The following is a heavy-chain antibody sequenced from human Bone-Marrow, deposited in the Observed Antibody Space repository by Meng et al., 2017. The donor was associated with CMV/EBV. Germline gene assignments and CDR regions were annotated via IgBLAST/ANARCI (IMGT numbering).Heavy chain of an antibody. D-gene: IGHD5-24*01. CDR2: ISPNKGDT. V-gene: IGHV1-2*02. CDR1: NFIDYY. CDR3: ARDSRHCSDGTCKYVKY. Sequence: NFIDYYMHGVRQAPGQGLEWMGWISPNKGDTKYAEKFQGRVTMTRDTSTTTVYMELNRLTSDDTATYFCARDSRHCSDGTCKYVKYWAQGTLVTVSS. J-gene: IGHJ1*01.